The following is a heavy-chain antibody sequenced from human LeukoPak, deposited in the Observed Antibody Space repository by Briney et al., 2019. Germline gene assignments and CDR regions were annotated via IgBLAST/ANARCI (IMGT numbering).Heavy chain of an antibody. CDR1: GGSISSSSYY. J-gene: IGHJ3*02. CDR2: IYYSGST. CDR3: ASPGAGSLGAFDI. D-gene: IGHD1-26*01. Sequence: PSETLSLTCTVSGGSISSSSYYWGWIRQPPGKGLEWIGSIYYSGSTYYNPSLKSRVTISVDTSKNQFSLKLSSVTAADTAVYYCASPGAGSLGAFDIWGQGTMVTVSS. V-gene: IGHV4-39*01.